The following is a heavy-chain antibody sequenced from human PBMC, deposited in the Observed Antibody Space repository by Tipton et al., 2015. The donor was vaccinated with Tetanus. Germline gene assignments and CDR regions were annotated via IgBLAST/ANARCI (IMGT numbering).Heavy chain of an antibody. V-gene: IGHV4-39*01. CDR3: ARHESLVGGSYDY. Sequence: LRLSCTVSGGSISSGNYYWGWIRQPPGKGLEWIGSLYFSGRTYYSPPLKSRVTISVDTSNNHFSLKLTSVTAADSAVYYCARHESLVGGSYDYWGQGTLVTVSS. CDR2: LYFSGRT. CDR1: GGSISSGNYY. D-gene: IGHD3-10*01. J-gene: IGHJ4*02.